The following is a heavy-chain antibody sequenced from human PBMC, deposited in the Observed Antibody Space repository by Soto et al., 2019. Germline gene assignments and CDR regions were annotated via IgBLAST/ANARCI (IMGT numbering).Heavy chain of an antibody. V-gene: IGHV4-59*01. J-gene: IGHJ4*02. CDR3: ARSGHTFTGVV. D-gene: IGHD3-16*02. CDR1: GASMSDYY. CDR2: LHYSGSA. Sequence: QVQLQESGPGLVKPSETLSLTCTVSGASMSDYYGSWIRQSPGKGLEDIGYLHYSGSANYRPSLKTRDTISIYTPKNPFSLKLTSVIAADTAIYYCARSGHTFTGVVGGQGILVTVAS.